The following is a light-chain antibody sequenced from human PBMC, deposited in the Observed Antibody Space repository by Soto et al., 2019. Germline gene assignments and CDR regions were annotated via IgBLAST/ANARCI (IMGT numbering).Light chain of an antibody. V-gene: IGKV3-20*01. CDR1: QSVSSN. Sequence: EIVMTQSPATLSVSPGERATLSCRASQSVSSNLAWYQQKPGQAPRLLIYVASSRATGVPDRFSGSGSGTDFTLTISRLEPEDFAVYYCQQYDSSPWPFGQGTKVDIK. J-gene: IGKJ1*01. CDR2: VAS. CDR3: QQYDSSPWP.